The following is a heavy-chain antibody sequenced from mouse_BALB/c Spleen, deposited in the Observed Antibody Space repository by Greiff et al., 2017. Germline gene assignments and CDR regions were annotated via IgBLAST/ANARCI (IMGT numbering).Heavy chain of an antibody. CDR3: ARRAYYRYDEGYAMDY. Sequence: EVHLVESGPGLVKPSQSLSLTCTVTGYSITSDYAWNWIRQFPGNKLEWMGYISYSGSTSYNPSLKSRISITRDTSKNQFFLQLNSVTTEDTATYYCARRAYYRYDEGYAMDYWGQGTSVTVSS. CDR1: GYSITSDYA. J-gene: IGHJ4*01. CDR2: ISYSGST. D-gene: IGHD2-14*01. V-gene: IGHV3-2*02.